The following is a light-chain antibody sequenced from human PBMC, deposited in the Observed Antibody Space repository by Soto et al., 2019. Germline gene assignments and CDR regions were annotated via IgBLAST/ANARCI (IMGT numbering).Light chain of an antibody. CDR2: DVS. CDR3: CSYAGSYSGV. V-gene: IGLV2-11*01. CDR1: SSDVGAYNY. J-gene: IGLJ3*02. Sequence: QSALTQPRSVSGSPGQSVTISCTGTSSDVGAYNYVSWYQQNPGKAPKLMIYDVSTRPSGVPDRFSGSKSDNTASLTISVLQAEDEADYYCCSYAGSYSGVFGGGTKLTVL.